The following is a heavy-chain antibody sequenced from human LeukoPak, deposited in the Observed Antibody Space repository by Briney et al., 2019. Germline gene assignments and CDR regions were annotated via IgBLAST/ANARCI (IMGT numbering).Heavy chain of an antibody. V-gene: IGHV3-23*01. CDR1: GFIFSQYG. Sequence: GGSLRLSCTASGFIFSQYGMSWVRQGPGKGLEWVSAISGSGGSTYYADSVKGRFTISRDNSKNTLYLQMNSLRAEDTAVYYCAKDLWFGELMMSPFDYWGQGTLVTVSS. CDR2: ISGSGGST. D-gene: IGHD3-10*01. CDR3: AKDLWFGELMMSPFDY. J-gene: IGHJ4*02.